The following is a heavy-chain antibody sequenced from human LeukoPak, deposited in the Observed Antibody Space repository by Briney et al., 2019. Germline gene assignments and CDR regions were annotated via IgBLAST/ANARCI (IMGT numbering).Heavy chain of an antibody. Sequence: GGSLRLSCTASGFSFSSYSMSWVRQAPGKGLEWVGFIRSKIYGGTPEYAASVKGRFTISRDDSKGIAYLQMNSLKTEDTAVYYCTRDQTPYYWGQGTLVTVSS. V-gene: IGHV3-49*04. J-gene: IGHJ4*02. CDR3: TRDQTPYY. CDR2: IRSKIYGGTP. CDR1: GFSFSSYS.